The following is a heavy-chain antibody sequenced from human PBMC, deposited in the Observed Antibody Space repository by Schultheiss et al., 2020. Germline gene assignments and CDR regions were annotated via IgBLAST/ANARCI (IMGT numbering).Heavy chain of an antibody. V-gene: IGHV3-23*01. D-gene: IGHD1-20*01. J-gene: IGHJ4*02. CDR3: AREHYNWNDVTGYFDY. CDR1: GFTFSSYG. Sequence: GGSLRLSCAASGFTFSSYGMHWVRQAPGKGLEWVSAISGSGGSTYYADSVKGRFTISRDNSKNTLYLQMNSLRAEDTAVYYCAREHYNWNDVTGYFDYWGQGTLVTVSS. CDR2: ISGSGGST.